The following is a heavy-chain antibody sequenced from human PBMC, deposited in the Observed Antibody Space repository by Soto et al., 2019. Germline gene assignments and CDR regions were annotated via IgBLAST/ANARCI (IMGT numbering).Heavy chain of an antibody. CDR3: ARHGDSSEDFQH. V-gene: IGHV4-39*01. D-gene: IGHD3-22*01. J-gene: IGHJ1*01. Sequence: SETLSLTCTVSGGSISSSSYYWGWIRQPPGKGLEWIGSIYYSGSTYYNPSLKSRVTISVDTSKNQFSLKLSSVTAADTAAYYCARHGDSSEDFQHWGQGTLVTVSS. CDR2: IYYSGST. CDR1: GGSISSSSYY.